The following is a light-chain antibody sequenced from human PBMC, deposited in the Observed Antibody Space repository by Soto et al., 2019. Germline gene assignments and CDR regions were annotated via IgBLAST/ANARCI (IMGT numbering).Light chain of an antibody. CDR2: EDS. CDR3: SSYTSSSTHGV. V-gene: IGLV2-14*01. Sequence: QSALTQPASVSGSPGQSITISCTGTSSDVGGYNYVSWYQQHPGKAPKLMIYEDSNRPSGVSNRFSGSKSGNTASLTISGLQAEDEADYYCSSYTSSSTHGVFGGGTKLTVL. J-gene: IGLJ3*02. CDR1: SSDVGGYNY.